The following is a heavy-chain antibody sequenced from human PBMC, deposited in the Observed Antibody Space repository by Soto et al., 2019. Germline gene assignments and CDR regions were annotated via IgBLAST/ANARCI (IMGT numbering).Heavy chain of an antibody. V-gene: IGHV3-21*01. Sequence: GGSLRLSCAASGFTFSSYSMNWVRQAPGKGLDWVSSISSSSSYIYYADSVKGRFTISRDNAKNSLYLQMNSLRAEDTAVYYCARDCSGGSCYIYWGQGTLVTVSS. D-gene: IGHD2-15*01. CDR2: ISSSSSYI. CDR3: ARDCSGGSCYIY. J-gene: IGHJ4*02. CDR1: GFTFSSYS.